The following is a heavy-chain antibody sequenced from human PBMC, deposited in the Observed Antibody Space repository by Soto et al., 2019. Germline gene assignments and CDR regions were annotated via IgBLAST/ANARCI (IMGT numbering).Heavy chain of an antibody. J-gene: IGHJ6*02. CDR2: INHSGGT. V-gene: IGHV4-34*01. Sequence: TSETLSLTCAVYGGSFSGYYWSWIRQPPGKGLEWIGEINHSGGTNYNPSLKSRVTISVDTSKNQFSLKLSSVTAADTAVYYCARGPIVVVPAAISAVDYYYYGMDVWGQGTTVTVSS. D-gene: IGHD2-2*02. CDR3: ARGPIVVVPAAISAVDYYYYGMDV. CDR1: GGSFSGYY.